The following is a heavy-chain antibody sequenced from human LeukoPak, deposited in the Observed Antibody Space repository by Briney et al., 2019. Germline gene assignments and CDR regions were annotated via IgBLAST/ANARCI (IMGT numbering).Heavy chain of an antibody. V-gene: IGHV4-39*01. D-gene: IGHD3-22*01. CDR1: GGSISSSSYY. CDR2: IYYSGST. Sequence: PSETLSLTCTVSGGSISSSSYYWGWIRQPPGKGLEWIGSIYYSGSTYYNPSLKSRVTISVDTSKNQFSLKLSSVTAADTAVYYCARIYDSSGHPRWGQGTLVTVSS. CDR3: ARIYDSSGHPR. J-gene: IGHJ4*02.